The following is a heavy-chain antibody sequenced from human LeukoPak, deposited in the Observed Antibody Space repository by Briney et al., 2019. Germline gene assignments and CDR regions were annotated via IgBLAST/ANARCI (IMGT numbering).Heavy chain of an antibody. CDR3: AGGRGQIINY. CDR1: GFTFDRYD. V-gene: IGHV3-13*01. Sequence: GGSLRLSCAASGFTFDRYDTHWVRQATEKGLEWVSAIGNAADTYYPGSVKGRFTISRENAKNSLYLQMNALRAGDTAVYFCAGGRGQIINYWGQGTLVTVSS. J-gene: IGHJ4*02. CDR2: IGNAADT.